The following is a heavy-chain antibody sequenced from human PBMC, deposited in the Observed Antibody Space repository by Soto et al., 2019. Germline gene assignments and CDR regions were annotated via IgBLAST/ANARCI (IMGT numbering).Heavy chain of an antibody. J-gene: IGHJ4*02. D-gene: IGHD3-3*01. Sequence: QVQLVQSGAEVKKPGASVKVSCKASGYTFTSYAMHWVRQAPGQRLEWMGWINAGNGNTKYSQKFQGRVTITRDTSESTAYMELSSLRSEDTAVYYCARALRFWSGYYGYWGQGTLVTVSS. V-gene: IGHV1-3*01. CDR1: GYTFTSYA. CDR2: INAGNGNT. CDR3: ARALRFWSGYYGY.